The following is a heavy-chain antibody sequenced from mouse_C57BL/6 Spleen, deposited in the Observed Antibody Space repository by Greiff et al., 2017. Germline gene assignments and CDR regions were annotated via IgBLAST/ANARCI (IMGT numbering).Heavy chain of an antibody. CDR3: ARGRDYSNYGYFDY. CDR1: GYTFTSYW. V-gene: IGHV1-64*01. J-gene: IGHJ2*01. D-gene: IGHD2-5*01. CDR2: IHPNSGST. Sequence: VQLQQSGAELVKPGASVKLSCKASGYTFTSYWMHWVKQRPGQGLEWIGMIHPNSGSTNYNEKFKSKATLTVDKSSSTAYMQLSSLTSEDSAVYYCARGRDYSNYGYFDYWGQGTTLTVSS.